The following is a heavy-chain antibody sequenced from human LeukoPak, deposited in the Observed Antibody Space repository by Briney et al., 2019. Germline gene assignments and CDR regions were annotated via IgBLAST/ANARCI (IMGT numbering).Heavy chain of an antibody. J-gene: IGHJ4*02. CDR2: INPTGTAT. Sequence: ASVKVSCKASGYTFINNWMHWVRQAPGQGLEWVGLINPTGTATLYTQKFQGRVTLTRDMSTSTDYMELRSLKSEDTAVYYCARGASGSYYAGEDYWGQGTLVTVSS. D-gene: IGHD1-26*01. CDR3: ARGASGSYYAGEDY. V-gene: IGHV1-46*01. CDR1: GYTFINNW.